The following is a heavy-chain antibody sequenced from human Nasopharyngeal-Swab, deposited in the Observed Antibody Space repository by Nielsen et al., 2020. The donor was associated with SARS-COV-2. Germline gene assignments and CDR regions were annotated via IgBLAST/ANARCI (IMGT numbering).Heavy chain of an antibody. Sequence: GGSLRLSCAASGFTFSSYAVSWVRQAPGKGLEWVSAISGSGGSTYYADSVKGRFTISRDNSKNTMYLQMNSLRAEDTAVYYCARRGKIVATIPYYYYYYYMDVWGKGTTVTVSS. CDR3: ARRGKIVATIPYYYYYYYMDV. CDR1: GFTFSSYA. J-gene: IGHJ6*03. D-gene: IGHD5-12*01. CDR2: ISGSGGST. V-gene: IGHV3-23*01.